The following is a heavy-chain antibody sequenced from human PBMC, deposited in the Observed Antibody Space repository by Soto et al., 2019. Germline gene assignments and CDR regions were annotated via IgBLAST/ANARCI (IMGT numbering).Heavy chain of an antibody. J-gene: IGHJ4*02. CDR3: ARDLGSWVVPAAPFDY. D-gene: IGHD2-2*01. V-gene: IGHV1-69*08. CDR1: GGTFSSYT. CDR2: IIPILGIA. Sequence: QVQLVQSGAEVKKPGSSVKVSCKASGGTFSSYTISWVRQAPGQGLEWMGRIIPILGIANYAQKFQGRVTITADKSTSTAYMELSSLRSEDTAVYYCARDLGSWVVPAAPFDYWGQGTLVTVSS.